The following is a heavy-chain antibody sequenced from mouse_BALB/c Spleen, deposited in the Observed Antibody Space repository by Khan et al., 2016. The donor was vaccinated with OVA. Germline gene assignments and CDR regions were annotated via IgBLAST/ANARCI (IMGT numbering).Heavy chain of an antibody. CDR2: IDPYNGGT. J-gene: IGHJ2*01. Sequence: VQLQQSGPELVKPGASVKVSCKASGYSFTDYNMFWVKQSHGKSLEWIGYIDPYNGGTSYNQKFKGKATLTVDKSSSTAFMHLSSLTSEDFAVFYCARTDYYGSSYYFDYWGQGTTLTVSS. CDR3: ARTDYYGSSYYFDY. D-gene: IGHD1-1*01. V-gene: IGHV1S135*01. CDR1: GYSFTDYN.